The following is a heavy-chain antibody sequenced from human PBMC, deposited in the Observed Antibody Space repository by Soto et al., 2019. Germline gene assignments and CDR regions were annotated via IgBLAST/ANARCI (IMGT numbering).Heavy chain of an antibody. CDR2: LSSGSRYV. CDR3: VRGGSSRSY. V-gene: IGHV3-21*01. J-gene: IGHJ4*02. Sequence: GGSLRLSCTASGFTFTNYIMTWVRQAPGKGLEWVSSLSSGSRYVYYVDSVKGRFTISRDDAKNSVYLQMNSLRAEDAAVYYCVRGGSSRSYWGQGSRVTVSS. CDR1: GFTFTNYI. D-gene: IGHD3-16*02.